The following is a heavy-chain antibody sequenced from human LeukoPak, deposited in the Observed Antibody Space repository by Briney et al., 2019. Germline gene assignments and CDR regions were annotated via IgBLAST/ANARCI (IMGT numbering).Heavy chain of an antibody. CDR2: IIPILGIA. J-gene: IGHJ4*02. D-gene: IGHD6-19*01. V-gene: IGHV1-69*04. CDR1: GGTFSSYA. Sequence: ASVKVSCKASGGTFSSYAISWVRQAPGQGPEWMGRIIPILGIANYAQKFQGRVTITADKSTSTAYMELSSLRSEDTAVYYCARLYSSGWYTNYWGQGTLVTVSS. CDR3: ARLYSSGWYTNY.